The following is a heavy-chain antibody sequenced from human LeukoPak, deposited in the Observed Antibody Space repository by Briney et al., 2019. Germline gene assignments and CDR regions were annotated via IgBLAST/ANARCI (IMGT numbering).Heavy chain of an antibody. D-gene: IGHD2-8*02. Sequence: ASVKVSCKASGYTFAGYHMHWVRQAPGQGLEWMGWINPNSGGTNYAQKFQGRVTMTRDTSISTAYMELRSLRSDDTAVYYCAKDSRPNVLLPADYYYYGLDVWGQGTTVTVSS. CDR3: AKDSRPNVLLPADYYYYGLDV. J-gene: IGHJ6*02. CDR1: GYTFAGYH. V-gene: IGHV1-2*02. CDR2: INPNSGGT.